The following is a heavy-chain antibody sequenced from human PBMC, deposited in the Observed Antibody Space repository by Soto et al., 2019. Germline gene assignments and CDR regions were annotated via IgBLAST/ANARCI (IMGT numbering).Heavy chain of an antibody. CDR3: ARVGDMTYKD. CDR1: GFTFSDHY. J-gene: IGHJ4*02. Sequence: QVQLVESGGGLVKPGESLRRSCAASGFTFSDHYVTWIRQAPGKGLAWVSYISSSGSTIYYADSVKGRFTISRDNAENSLYLQMNSLRAEDTAVYYCARVGDMTYKDWGQGTLVTVAS. CDR2: ISSSGSTI. D-gene: IGHD3-3*01. V-gene: IGHV3-11*01.